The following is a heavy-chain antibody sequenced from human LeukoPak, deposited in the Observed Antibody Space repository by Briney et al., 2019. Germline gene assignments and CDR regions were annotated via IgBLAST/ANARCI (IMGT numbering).Heavy chain of an antibody. V-gene: IGHV3-30*04. J-gene: IGHJ6*02. CDR2: ISYDGSNK. CDR1: GFTFSSYA. D-gene: IGHD6-19*01. CDR3: ARAVAGPHYYYGMDV. Sequence: GRSLRLSCAASGFTFSSYAMHWVRQAPGKGLEWVAVISYDGSNKYYADSVKGRFTISRYNSKNTLYLQMNRLRAEDTAVYYCARAVAGPHYYYGMDVWGQGTTVTVSS.